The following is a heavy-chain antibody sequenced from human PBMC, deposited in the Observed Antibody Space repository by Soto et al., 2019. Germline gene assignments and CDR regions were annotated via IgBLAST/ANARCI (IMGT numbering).Heavy chain of an antibody. J-gene: IGHJ4*02. CDR3: ARAPMVLSRSYFDS. V-gene: IGHV4-59*01. CDR1: GGSIINFY. Sequence: SETLSLTCTFSGGSIINFYWSWIRQPPGKGLEWIGYISYSGNTNYNPSLKSRVSISVDTSKNQLSLNLTSVTAADTAVYYCARAPMVLSRSYFDSWGQGTPVTVSS. CDR2: ISYSGNT. D-gene: IGHD2-8*01.